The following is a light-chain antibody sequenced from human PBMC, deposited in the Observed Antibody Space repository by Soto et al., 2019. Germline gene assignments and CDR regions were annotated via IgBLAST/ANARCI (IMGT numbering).Light chain of an antibody. CDR3: QHYQSGHPIT. J-gene: IGKJ5*01. Sequence: EIVMTQSPATLSVSPGERATLSCMASQSVSSNLAWYQKNPGQAPRLLXSGASSRATGIPDRFTGSGSETSLTLTISRLETEDFALYYCQHYQSGHPITFGQGTRLEIK. CDR1: QSVSSN. V-gene: IGKV3D-15*01. CDR2: GAS.